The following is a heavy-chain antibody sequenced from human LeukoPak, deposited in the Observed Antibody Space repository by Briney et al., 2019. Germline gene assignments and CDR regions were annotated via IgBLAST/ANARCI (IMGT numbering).Heavy chain of an antibody. Sequence: ASVKVSRKASGGTFSSYAISWVRQAPGQGLEWMGRIIPILGIANYAQKFQGRVTITADKSTSTAYMELSSLRSEDTAVYYCAREPRGGYDSSGYSWGQGTLVTVSS. CDR2: IIPILGIA. CDR1: GGTFSSYA. J-gene: IGHJ4*02. V-gene: IGHV1-69*04. CDR3: AREPRGGYDSSGYS. D-gene: IGHD3-22*01.